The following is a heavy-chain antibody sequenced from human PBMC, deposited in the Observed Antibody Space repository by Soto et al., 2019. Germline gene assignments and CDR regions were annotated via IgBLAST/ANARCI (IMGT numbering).Heavy chain of an antibody. CDR1: GGTLNNYA. CDR3: ATDSNYDVSNSF. V-gene: IGHV1-69*13. J-gene: IGHJ4*02. Sequence: SVKVSCKASGGTLNNYAVNWVRQAPGQGLEWMGGILPVSAPPDYAQKFQGRVSITADHSTSTVYMELSRLKSDDTAVYFCATDSNYDVSNSFWGQGTLVTVSS. D-gene: IGHD3-3*01. CDR2: ILPVSAPP.